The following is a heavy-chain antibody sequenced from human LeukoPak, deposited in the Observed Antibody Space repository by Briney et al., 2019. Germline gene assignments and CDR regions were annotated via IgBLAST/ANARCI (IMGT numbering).Heavy chain of an antibody. D-gene: IGHD3-22*01. V-gene: IGHV1-18*01. Sequence: EASVKVSCKPSGYTFNTYGITWVRQAPGQGLEWMGWISPYNGNTNYAQKFQGRVTLTTDTSTSTAYMELRSLRSDDTAVYYCARGPHERSGYPDDWGQGPLVTVSS. CDR2: ISPYNGNT. J-gene: IGHJ4*02. CDR3: ARGPHERSGYPDD. CDR1: GYTFNTYG.